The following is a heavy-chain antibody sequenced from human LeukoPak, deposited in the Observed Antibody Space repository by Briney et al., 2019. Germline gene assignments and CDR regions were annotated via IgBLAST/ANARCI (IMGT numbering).Heavy chain of an antibody. J-gene: IGHJ4*02. Sequence: GGSLRLSCAASGFTFSSYEMNWVRQAPGKGLEWVSYISSSGSTIYYADSVKGRFTISRDNAKNSLYLQMNSLRAEDTAVYYCAREDYYDILTGYRKYYFDYWGQGTLVTVSS. V-gene: IGHV3-48*03. D-gene: IGHD3-9*01. CDR3: AREDYYDILTGYRKYYFDY. CDR1: GFTFSSYE. CDR2: ISSSGSTI.